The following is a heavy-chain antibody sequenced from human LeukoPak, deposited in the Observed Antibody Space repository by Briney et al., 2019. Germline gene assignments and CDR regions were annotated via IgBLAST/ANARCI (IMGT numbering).Heavy chain of an antibody. CDR2: IYYSGST. D-gene: IGHD2-8*01. V-gene: IGHV4-59*01. J-gene: IGHJ4*02. CDR1: GGSISSYY. CDR3: ASQYCTNGVCPFDY. Sequence: AETLSLTCTVSGGSISSYYWSWIRQPPGKGLEWIGYIYYSGSTNYNPSLKSRATISVDTSKNQFSLKLSSVTAADTAVYYCASQYCTNGVCPFDYWGQGTLVTVSS.